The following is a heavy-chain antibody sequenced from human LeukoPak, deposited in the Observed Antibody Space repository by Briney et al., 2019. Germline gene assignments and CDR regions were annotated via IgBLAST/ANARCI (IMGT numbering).Heavy chain of an antibody. CDR3: ARGLEWLTRRHTWFDP. CDR1: GFTFSSYA. J-gene: IGHJ5*02. V-gene: IGHV3-66*01. D-gene: IGHD3-3*01. Sequence: GGSLRLSCAASGFTFSSYAMHWVRQAPGKGLEWVSLIYSGGSTYYADSVKGRFTISRDNSKNTLYLQMNSLRAEDTAVYYCARGLEWLTRRHTWFDPWGQGTLVTVSS. CDR2: IYSGGST.